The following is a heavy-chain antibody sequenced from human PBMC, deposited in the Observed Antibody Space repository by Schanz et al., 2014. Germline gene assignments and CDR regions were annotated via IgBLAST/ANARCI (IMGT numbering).Heavy chain of an antibody. Sequence: QVQLVQPGAEVKKPGASVKVSCKASGYTFTSYGISWVRQAPGQGLEWMGWISAYNGNTKYPQKLQGRVTMTTDTSTSTAYMELRSLRSDDTAVYYCARSAGRDFWSGYYTRFDYWGHGTLVAVSS. D-gene: IGHD3-3*01. CDR1: GYTFTSYG. CDR2: ISAYNGNT. J-gene: IGHJ4*01. V-gene: IGHV1-18*01. CDR3: ARSAGRDFWSGYYTRFDY.